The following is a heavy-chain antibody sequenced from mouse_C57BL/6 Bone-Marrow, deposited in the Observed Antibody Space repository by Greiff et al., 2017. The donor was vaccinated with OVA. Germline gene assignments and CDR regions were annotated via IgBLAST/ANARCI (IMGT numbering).Heavy chain of an antibody. CDR1: GYAFTNYL. J-gene: IGHJ3*01. V-gene: IGHV1-54*01. CDR3: ASPYSNYGFAY. Sequence: QVQLKESGAELVRPGTSVKVSCKASGYAFTNYLIEWVKQRPGQGLEWIGVINPGSGGTNYNEKFKGKATLTADKSSSTAYMQLSSLTSEDSAVYFCASPYSNYGFAYWGQGTLVTVSA. CDR2: INPGSGGT. D-gene: IGHD2-5*01.